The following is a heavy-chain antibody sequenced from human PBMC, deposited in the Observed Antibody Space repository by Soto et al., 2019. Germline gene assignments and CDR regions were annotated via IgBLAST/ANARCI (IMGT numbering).Heavy chain of an antibody. V-gene: IGHV3-30-3*01. D-gene: IGHD3-16*02. Sequence: QVQLVESGGGVVQPGRSLRLSCAASGFTFSSYAMHWVRQAPGKGLEWVAVISYDGSNKYYADSVKGRFTISRDNSKNTLYLQMTSLRAEDTAVYYCVRSRLGELSLSDYWGQGTLVTVSS. CDR1: GFTFSSYA. J-gene: IGHJ4*02. CDR2: ISYDGSNK. CDR3: VRSRLGELSLSDY.